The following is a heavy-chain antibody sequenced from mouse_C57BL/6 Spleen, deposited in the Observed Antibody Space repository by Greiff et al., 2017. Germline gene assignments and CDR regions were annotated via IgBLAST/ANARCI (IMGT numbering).Heavy chain of an antibody. Sequence: VKLQESGPGLVAPSQSLSITCTVSGFSLTSYGVHWVRQPPGKGLEWLVVIWSDGSTTYNSALKSRLSISKDNSKSQVFLKMNSLQTDDTAMYYCARHGDDGYYFDYWGQGTTLPVSS. J-gene: IGHJ2*01. V-gene: IGHV2-6-1*01. CDR3: ARHGDDGYYFDY. CDR1: GFSLTSYG. D-gene: IGHD2-3*01. CDR2: IWSDGST.